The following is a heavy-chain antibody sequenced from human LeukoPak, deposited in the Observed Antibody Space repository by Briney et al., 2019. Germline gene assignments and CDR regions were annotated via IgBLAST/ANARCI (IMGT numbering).Heavy chain of an antibody. CDR3: ARGNLIAAAGTSYFDY. V-gene: IGHV3-7*01. CDR2: IKQDGSEK. J-gene: IGHJ4*02. CDR1: GFTFSSYW. Sequence: GGSLRLSCAASGFTFSSYWMSWVRQAPGKGLEWVANIKQDGSEKYYVDSVKCRFTISRDNAKTSLYLQMNSLRAEDTAVYYCARGNLIAAAGTSYFDYWGQGTLVTVSS. D-gene: IGHD6-13*01.